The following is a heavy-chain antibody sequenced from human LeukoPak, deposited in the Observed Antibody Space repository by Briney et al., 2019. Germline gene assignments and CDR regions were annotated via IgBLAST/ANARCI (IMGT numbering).Heavy chain of an antibody. J-gene: IGHJ3*02. V-gene: IGHV3-48*03. D-gene: IGHD6-19*01. CDR3: ARTGYSSGWYSPEDAFDI. CDR1: GFTFSSYE. CDR2: ISSSGSTI. Sequence: GGSLRLSCAASGFTFSSYEMNWVRQAPGKGLEWVSYISSSGSTICYADSVKGRFTISRDNAKNSLYLQMNSLRAEDTAVYYCARTGYSSGWYSPEDAFDIWGQGTMVTVSS.